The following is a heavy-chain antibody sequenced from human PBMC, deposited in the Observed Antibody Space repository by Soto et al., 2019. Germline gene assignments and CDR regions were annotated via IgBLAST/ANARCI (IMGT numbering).Heavy chain of an antibody. CDR1: GFTFSGHA. CDR3: ARDGQSLAPYALDV. D-gene: IGHD6-19*01. CDR2: IWYDGSNK. V-gene: IGHV3-33*01. Sequence: QVQVVESGGGVVQPRRSLRLSCTPSGFTFSGHAMHWVRQAPGKGLEWLAQIWYDGSNKYYADSVKGRFTISRDNSRNTLYVQMDSLRVEDTAVYYCARDGQSLAPYALDVWGQGTSVTVSS. J-gene: IGHJ6*02.